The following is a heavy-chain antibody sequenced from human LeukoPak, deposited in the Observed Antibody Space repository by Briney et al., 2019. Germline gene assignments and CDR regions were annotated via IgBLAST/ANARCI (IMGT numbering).Heavy chain of an antibody. J-gene: IGHJ3*02. Sequence: GGSLRLSCAAPGFTFSSYSMNWVRQAPGKGLEWVSSISSSSSYIYYADSVKGRFTISRDNAKNSLYLQMNSLRAEDTAVYYCARYHAAASDAFDIWGQGTMVTVSS. CDR1: GFTFSSYS. CDR3: ARYHAAASDAFDI. D-gene: IGHD6-13*01. CDR2: ISSSSSYI. V-gene: IGHV3-21*01.